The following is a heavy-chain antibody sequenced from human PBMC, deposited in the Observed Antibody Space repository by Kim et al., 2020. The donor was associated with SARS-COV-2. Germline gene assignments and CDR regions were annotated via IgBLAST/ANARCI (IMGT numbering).Heavy chain of an antibody. CDR3: AGDGVASIPFFGNLDY. V-gene: IGHV3-30*07. D-gene: IGHD3-3*01. Sequence: DSVKGRFTISRDNSKNTMSLQMKRLRTEDTAVYYCAGDGVASIPFFGNLDYWGQGTLATVSS. J-gene: IGHJ4*02.